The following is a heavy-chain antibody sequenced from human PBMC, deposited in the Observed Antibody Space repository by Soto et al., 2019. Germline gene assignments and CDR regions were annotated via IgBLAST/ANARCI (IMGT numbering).Heavy chain of an antibody. CDR2: IYYSGST. CDR1: GGSIRNYY. V-gene: IGHV4-59*01. Sequence: SEPLSLTCSVSGGSIRNYYWSWIRQPPGKGLEWIGYIYYSGSTNYNPSLKSRVTISVDTSKNQFSLKLSSVTAADTAVYFCARVSRDAYNPRPDYFDYWGQGTLVTVSS. J-gene: IGHJ4*02. D-gene: IGHD1-1*01. CDR3: ARVSRDAYNPRPDYFDY.